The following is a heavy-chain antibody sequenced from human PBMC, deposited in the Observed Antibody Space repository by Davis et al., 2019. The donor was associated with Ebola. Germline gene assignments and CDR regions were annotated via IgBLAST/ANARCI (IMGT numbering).Heavy chain of an antibody. CDR3: ARGSGIFLKYYYGMDV. Sequence: PGGSLRLSCAASGFTFSTYSMSWVRQAPGKGLEWVSSISRDSDYIYYADSAKGRFTISRDNAKNSLYLQMNSLRAEDTAVYYCARGSGIFLKYYYGMDVWGQGTTVTVSS. J-gene: IGHJ6*02. CDR1: GFTFSTYS. V-gene: IGHV3-21*04. D-gene: IGHD3-10*01. CDR2: ISRDSDYI.